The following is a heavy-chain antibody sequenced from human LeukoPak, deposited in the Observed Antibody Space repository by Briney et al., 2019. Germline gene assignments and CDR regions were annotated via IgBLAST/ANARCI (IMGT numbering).Heavy chain of an antibody. D-gene: IGHD3-22*01. Sequence: GGSLRLSCAASGFTFSSYAMSWVRQAPGKGLEWVSAISGSGGSTYYADSVKGRFTISRDNAKNSLYLQMNSLRAEDTAVYYCAREYYYDSSGYYYDRFDYWGQGTLVTVSS. CDR1: GFTFSSYA. CDR2: ISGSGGST. CDR3: AREYYYDSSGYYYDRFDY. J-gene: IGHJ4*02. V-gene: IGHV3-23*01.